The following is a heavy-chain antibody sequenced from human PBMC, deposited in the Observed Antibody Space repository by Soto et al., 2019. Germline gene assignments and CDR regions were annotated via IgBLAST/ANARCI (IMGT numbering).Heavy chain of an antibody. Sequence: SETLSLTCTVSGGSVSSGYNYWSWIRQSPGKGLEWIGYISGSGSTGYNPSLKNRLTMSVDRSKNQFTLRLTSVTAADTAVYFCATESGSTYGYFDYWGQGTQVTSPQ. D-gene: IGHD5-18*01. CDR2: ISGSGST. CDR3: ATESGSTYGYFDY. J-gene: IGHJ4*02. CDR1: GGSVSSGYNY. V-gene: IGHV4-30-4*01.